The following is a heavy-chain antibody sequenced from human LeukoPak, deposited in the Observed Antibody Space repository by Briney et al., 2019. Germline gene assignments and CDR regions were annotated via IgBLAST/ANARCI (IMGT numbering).Heavy chain of an antibody. V-gene: IGHV3-48*04. CDR2: ISSGSSTL. Sequence: GGSLRLSCAASGFTFSTYSMNWVRQAPGKGLEWVSFISSGSSTLYYADSVKGRFTISRDNSKNSLYLQMNSLRTEDTALYYCAKDNTPSHSGSYPGHWGQGTLVTVSS. D-gene: IGHD1-26*01. CDR3: AKDNTPSHSGSYPGH. J-gene: IGHJ4*02. CDR1: GFTFSTYS.